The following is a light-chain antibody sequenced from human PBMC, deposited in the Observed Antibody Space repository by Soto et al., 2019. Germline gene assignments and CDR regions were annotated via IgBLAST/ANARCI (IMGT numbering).Light chain of an antibody. V-gene: IGKV3-11*01. CDR1: ESVSRY. CDR3: QQRSDWPST. Sequence: EIVLTQSPATLSLSPGNRATLSCRASESVSRYLAWYQQKPGQAPRLLIYDASSSDAGIPARFSGSGSGTDFTLTITRLEPEDFAVYYCQQRSDWPSTLGGGTKVEIK. J-gene: IGKJ4*01. CDR2: DAS.